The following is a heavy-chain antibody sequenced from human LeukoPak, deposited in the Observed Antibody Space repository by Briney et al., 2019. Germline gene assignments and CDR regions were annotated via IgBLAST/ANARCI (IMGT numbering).Heavy chain of an antibody. Sequence: PSETLSLTRAVYGGPFSGYYWSWIRPPPGKGLEWIGEINHSGSTNYNPSLKSRVTISVDTSKNQFSLKLSSVTAADTAVYYCARSSRRLGYCSGGSCYYYYGMDVWGQGTTVTVSS. D-gene: IGHD2-15*01. CDR2: INHSGST. CDR1: GGPFSGYY. J-gene: IGHJ6*02. CDR3: ARSSRRLGYCSGGSCYYYYGMDV. V-gene: IGHV4-34*01.